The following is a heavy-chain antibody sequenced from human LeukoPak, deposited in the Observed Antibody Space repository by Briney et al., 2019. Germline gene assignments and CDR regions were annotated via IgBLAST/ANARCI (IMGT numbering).Heavy chain of an antibody. D-gene: IGHD3-10*01. CDR2: IDRSCST. V-gene: IGHV4-38-2*01. CDR1: VYSISSGYY. CDR3: ARIDNYYGLGSFASNENLYFYYYMDV. Sequence: RTSETLSLTCAVSVYSISSGYYWGWVRQFPGKGLEWIWRIDRSCSTHFNPSLKSRVTLSVDTSKNQFSLNLRSVTAADTAVYYCARIDNYYGLGSFASNENLYFYYYMDVWGKGTTVTVSS. J-gene: IGHJ6*03.